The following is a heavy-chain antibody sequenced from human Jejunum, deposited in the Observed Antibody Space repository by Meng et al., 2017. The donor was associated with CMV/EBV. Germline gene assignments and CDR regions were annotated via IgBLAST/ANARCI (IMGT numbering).Heavy chain of an antibody. Sequence: GQLDQSGHKRKKTGALVRLSCKTSGYTFTDYYLHWVQQAPGQGLEWMGWIKPNTGSIKYVEKFQGRVTMTRDTSTNTAYMELTRLISDDTAVYYCARDRDGYNTFDYWGQGTLVTVFS. CDR2: IKPNTGSI. V-gene: IGHV1-2*02. D-gene: IGHD5-24*01. CDR3: ARDRDGYNTFDY. J-gene: IGHJ4*02. CDR1: GYTFTDYY.